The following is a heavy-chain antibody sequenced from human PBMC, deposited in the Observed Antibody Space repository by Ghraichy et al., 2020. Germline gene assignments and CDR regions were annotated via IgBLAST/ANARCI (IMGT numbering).Heavy chain of an antibody. CDR1: GASLSTSPYY. V-gene: IGHV4-39*01. CDR2: LYYTGST. CDR3: ARRRRGFIFDF. D-gene: IGHD5-12*01. Sequence: ESLNISCTVSGASLSTSPYYWGWIRQSPGKGLEWIGSLYYTGSTSYNPSLKSRVTISVDTSNNQFSLKLRSVTAADTAVYYCARRRRGFIFDFWGQGTLVTVSS. J-gene: IGHJ4*02.